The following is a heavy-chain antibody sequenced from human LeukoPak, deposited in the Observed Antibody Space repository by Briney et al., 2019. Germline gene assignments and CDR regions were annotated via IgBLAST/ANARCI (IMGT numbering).Heavy chain of an antibody. CDR1: GGSISTTTYY. CDR3: ARVGGCRYSSGCYRSYFDY. D-gene: IGHD6-19*01. Sequence: SSETLSLTCSVSGGSISTTTYYWGWIRQPPGKGLEWIGSIYSNGNTYYNPSLKSRVNISADTSKKRFSLKLSSVTAADTAVYYCARVGGCRYSSGCYRSYFDYWGQGTLVTVSS. V-gene: IGHV4-39*07. J-gene: IGHJ4*02. CDR2: IYSNGNT.